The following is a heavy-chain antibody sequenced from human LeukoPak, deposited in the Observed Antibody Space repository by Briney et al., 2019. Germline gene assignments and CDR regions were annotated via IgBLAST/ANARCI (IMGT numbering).Heavy chain of an antibody. CDR3: AKQLGGWCDP. D-gene: IGHD3-16*01. V-gene: IGHV4-4*07. CDR1: GDSIRSYY. Sequence: PSETLSLTCTVSGDSIRSYYWSWIRQPAGKGLEWIGRIYSSGSTNYNPSLESRVTILVDNSKNQFSLKLRSVTAADTALYYCAKQLGGWCDPWGQGTLVTVSS. J-gene: IGHJ5*02. CDR2: IYSSGST.